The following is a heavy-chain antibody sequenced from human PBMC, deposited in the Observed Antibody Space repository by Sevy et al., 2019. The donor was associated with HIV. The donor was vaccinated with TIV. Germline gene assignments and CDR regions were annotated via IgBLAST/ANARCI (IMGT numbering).Heavy chain of an antibody. V-gene: IGHV4-4*07. CDR3: AREVMWLAGARYYDYGMDV. D-gene: IGHD6-19*01. J-gene: IGHJ6*02. CDR1: GGSISSYY. Sequence: SETLSLTCTVSGGSISSYYWSWIRQPAGKGLEWIGRIYTSGSTNYNPSLKSRVTMSVDTSKNQFSLKLSSVTAADTAVYHCAREVMWLAGARYYDYGMDVWGQGTTVTVSS. CDR2: IYTSGST.